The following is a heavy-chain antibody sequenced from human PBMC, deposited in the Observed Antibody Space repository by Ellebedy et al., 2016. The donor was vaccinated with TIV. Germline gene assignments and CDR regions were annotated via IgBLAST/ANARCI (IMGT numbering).Heavy chain of an antibody. J-gene: IGHJ5*02. V-gene: IGHV1-18*04. D-gene: IGHD5-18*01. CDR1: GYTFTTYG. CDR3: TRAPYSHGRFDP. Sequence: AASVKVSCKASGYTFTTYGISWVRQAPGQGLEWMGWISTYNGITKYAQKFQGRVTMTTDTSTSTAYMELRILRSDDTAVYYCTRAPYSHGRFDPWGQGTLVTVSS. CDR2: ISTYNGIT.